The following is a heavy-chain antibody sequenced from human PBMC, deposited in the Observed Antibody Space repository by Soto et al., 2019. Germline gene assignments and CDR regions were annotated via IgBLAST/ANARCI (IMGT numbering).Heavy chain of an antibody. J-gene: IGHJ5*02. CDR1: GFTFSSFE. V-gene: IGHV3-48*03. D-gene: IGHD3-3*01. Sequence: EVQLVESGGGLVQPGGSPKLSCAASGFTFSSFEMNWVRQAPGKGLEWVSYISNSGSYIYYADSVKGRFTISRDNAKNSLYLQMNSLRAEDTAVYYCARDPYDFWSGYYHECWFDPWGQGTLVTVSS. CDR2: ISNSGSYI. CDR3: ARDPYDFWSGYYHECWFDP.